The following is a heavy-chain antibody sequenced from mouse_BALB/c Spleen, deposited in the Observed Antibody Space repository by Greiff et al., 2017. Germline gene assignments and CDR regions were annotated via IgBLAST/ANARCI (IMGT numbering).Heavy chain of an antibody. Sequence: VQLQQSGPGLVQPSQSLSITCTVSGFSLTSYGVHWVRQSPGKGLEWLGVIWSGGSTDYNAAFISRLSISKDNSKSQVFFKMNSLQANDTAIYYCARNMRAYYDYFFAYWGQGTLVTVSA. CDR3: ARNMRAYYDYFFAY. D-gene: IGHD2-4*01. CDR2: IWSGGST. CDR1: GFSLTSYG. V-gene: IGHV2-2*02. J-gene: IGHJ3*01.